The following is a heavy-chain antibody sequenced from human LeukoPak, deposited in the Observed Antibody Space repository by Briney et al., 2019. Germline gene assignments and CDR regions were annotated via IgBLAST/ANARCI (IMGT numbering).Heavy chain of an antibody. CDR1: GGSISSGGYS. Sequence: PSQTLSLTCAVSGGSISSGGYSWSWIRQPPGKGLEWIGYIYHSGSTYYNPSLKSRVTISVDTSKNQFSLKLSSVTAADTAVYYCARLRSLINYYFDYWGQGTLVTVSS. CDR2: IYHSGST. V-gene: IGHV4-30-2*03. CDR3: ARLRSLINYYFDY. J-gene: IGHJ4*02. D-gene: IGHD1-1*01.